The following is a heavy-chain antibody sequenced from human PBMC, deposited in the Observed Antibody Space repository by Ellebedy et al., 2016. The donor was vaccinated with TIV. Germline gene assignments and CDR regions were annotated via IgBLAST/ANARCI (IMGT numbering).Heavy chain of an antibody. CDR2: TIPIFDTP. CDR3: AHDYGDL. Sequence: ASVKVSXKASGCSFSSFAIRWVRQAPGQGLEWMGGTIPIFDTPNYAQSFQGRLTITADESTSTAYMELNSLTSDDTAIYYCAHDYGDLWGRGTLITVSS. D-gene: IGHD4-17*01. V-gene: IGHV1-69*13. J-gene: IGHJ2*01. CDR1: GCSFSSFA.